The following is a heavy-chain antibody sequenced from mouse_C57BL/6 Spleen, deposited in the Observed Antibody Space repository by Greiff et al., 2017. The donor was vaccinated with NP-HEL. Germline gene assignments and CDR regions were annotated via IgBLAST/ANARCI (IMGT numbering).Heavy chain of an antibody. V-gene: IGHV5-16*01. CDR2: INYDGSST. D-gene: IGHD2-10*01. CDR1: GFTFSDYY. CDR3: ARASYGNYEDFDY. J-gene: IGHJ2*01. Sequence: VPLVASAGGFVQPGSSMKLSCTASGFTFSDYYMAWVRQVPEKGLEWVANINYDGSSTYYLDSLKSRFIISRDNAKNILYLQMSSLKSEDTATYYCARASYGNYEDFDYWGQGTTLTVSS.